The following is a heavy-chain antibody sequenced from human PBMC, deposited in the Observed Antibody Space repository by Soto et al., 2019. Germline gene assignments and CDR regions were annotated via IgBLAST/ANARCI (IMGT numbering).Heavy chain of an antibody. D-gene: IGHD4-17*01. J-gene: IGHJ6*03. CDR1: GGSISSYY. Sequence: SETLSLTCTVSGGSISSYYWSWIRQPPGKGLEWIGYIYYSGSTNYNPSLKSRVTISVDTSKNQFSLKLSSVTAADTAVYYCARDHGDYYYYYMDVWGKGTTVTVS. V-gene: IGHV4-59*01. CDR2: IYYSGST. CDR3: ARDHGDYYYYYMDV.